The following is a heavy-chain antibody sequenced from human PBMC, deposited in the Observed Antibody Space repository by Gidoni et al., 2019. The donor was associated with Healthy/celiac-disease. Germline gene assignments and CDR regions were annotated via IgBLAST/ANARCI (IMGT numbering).Heavy chain of an antibody. V-gene: IGHV4-4*02. CDR1: GGSISSSNW. J-gene: IGHJ6*02. CDR3: ARDCSSTSCYAVGLYYYYGMDV. D-gene: IGHD2-2*01. CDR2: IYHSGST. Sequence: QVQLQESGPGLVKPSGTLSLTCAVSGGSISSSNWWRWVRQPPGKGLEWIGEIYHSGSTNYNPSLKSRVTISVDKSKNQFSLKLSSVTAADTAVYYCARDCSSTSCYAVGLYYYYGMDVWGQGTTVTVSS.